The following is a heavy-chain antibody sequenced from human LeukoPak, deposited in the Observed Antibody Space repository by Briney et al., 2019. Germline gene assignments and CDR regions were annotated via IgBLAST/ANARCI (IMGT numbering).Heavy chain of an antibody. J-gene: IGHJ4*01. CDR1: GFTISGFW. CDR2: MNSAGTTI. V-gene: IGHV3-74*01. CDR3: ITEVQVRASASLVL. D-gene: IGHD1-1*01. Sequence: PGGSLRLSCAASGFTISGFWMHWVSQVPGEGLVWVARMNSAGTTINYADSVKGRFTISRDNVRNTLHLQMNNLSLEDTAVYFCITEVQVRASASLVLWGRGTLVTVS.